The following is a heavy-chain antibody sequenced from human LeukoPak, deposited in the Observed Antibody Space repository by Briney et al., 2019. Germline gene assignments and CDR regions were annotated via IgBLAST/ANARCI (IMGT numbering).Heavy chain of an antibody. V-gene: IGHV5-51*01. D-gene: IGHD6-13*01. CDR3: ARASSSSSWSRGAIDY. CDR2: IYPGDSDT. J-gene: IGHJ4*02. Sequence: GESLKISCKGSGYSFSSHWISWVRQMPGKGLEWMGIIYPGDSDTRYSPSFQGQVTISADKSISTAYLQWSSLKASDTAMYYCARASSSSSWSRGAIDYWGQGTLVTVSS. CDR1: GYSFSSHW.